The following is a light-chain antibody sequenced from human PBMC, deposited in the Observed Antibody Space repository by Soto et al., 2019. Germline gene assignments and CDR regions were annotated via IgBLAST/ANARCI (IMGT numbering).Light chain of an antibody. V-gene: IGKV3D-15*03. CDR2: DAS. CDR1: QSVTSSN. Sequence: VLTQSPDILSLSPGEPATLSCRASQSVTSSNFAWYQQRPGQAPRLLIYDASIRAPGIPDRFSGRGSGTEYTLTISNLQAEDFAVYYCQQFNNWPHTFGQGTRLEIK. J-gene: IGKJ5*01. CDR3: QQFNNWPHT.